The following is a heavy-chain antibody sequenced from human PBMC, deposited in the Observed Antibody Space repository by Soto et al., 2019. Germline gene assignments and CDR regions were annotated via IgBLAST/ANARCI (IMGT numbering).Heavy chain of an antibody. CDR3: AREDSDLETGLIPAAIAGMDV. Sequence: QVQLVQSGAEVKKPGSSVKVSCKASGGTFSRYSITWVRQAPGHGLEWIGRIIPIFGIASYAQKFQGRVTITADETTSTAYMELSSLRSDDTAVYYCAREDSDLETGLIPAAIAGMDVWGQGTTVTVPS. D-gene: IGHD2-2*01. CDR2: IIPIFGIA. V-gene: IGHV1-69*08. J-gene: IGHJ6*02. CDR1: GGTFSRYS.